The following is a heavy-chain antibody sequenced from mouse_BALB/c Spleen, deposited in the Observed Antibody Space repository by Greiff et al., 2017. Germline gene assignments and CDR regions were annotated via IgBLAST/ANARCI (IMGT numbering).Heavy chain of an antibody. J-gene: IGHJ2*01. CDR3: ARSYGNYFDY. CDR2: INPSTGYT. D-gene: IGHD2-1*01. Sequence: VQLQQSGAELAKPGASVKMSCKASGYTFTSYWMHWVKQRPGQGLEWIGYINPSTGYTEYNQKFKDKATLTADKSSSTAYMQLSSLTSEDSAVYYFARSYGNYFDYWGQGTTLTVSS. CDR1: GYTFTSYW. V-gene: IGHV1-7*01.